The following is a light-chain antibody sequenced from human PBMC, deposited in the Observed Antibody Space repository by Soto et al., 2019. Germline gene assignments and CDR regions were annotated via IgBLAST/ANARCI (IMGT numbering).Light chain of an antibody. Sequence: DIQMTQSPSTLSASVGDRVTITCRASQSISSWLAWYQQKPGKAPKLLIYKASSLESGVPSRFSGSGSGTDVTLNISSLQPDDFATYYCQHYNSYSWTFGQGTKVEIK. CDR1: QSISSW. J-gene: IGKJ1*01. CDR2: KAS. V-gene: IGKV1-5*03. CDR3: QHYNSYSWT.